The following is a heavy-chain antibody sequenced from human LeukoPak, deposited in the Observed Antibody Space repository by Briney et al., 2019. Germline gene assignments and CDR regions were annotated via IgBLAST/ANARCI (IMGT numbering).Heavy chain of an antibody. J-gene: IGHJ4*02. CDR1: GFTFSSYG. CDR2: ISYDGSNE. V-gene: IGHV3-30*03. Sequence: PGGSLRLSCVASGFTFSSYGMHWVRQAPGKGLEWVAFISYDGSNENIADSVKGRFIISRDNSKNTLYLQMNSLRAEDTAVYYCATLNMEGYWGQGTLVTVSS. CDR3: ATLNMEGY. D-gene: IGHD1-1*01.